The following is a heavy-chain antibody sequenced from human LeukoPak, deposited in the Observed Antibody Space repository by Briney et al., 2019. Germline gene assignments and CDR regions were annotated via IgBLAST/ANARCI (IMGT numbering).Heavy chain of an antibody. J-gene: IGHJ4*02. CDR3: ARLGSGWAIDY. V-gene: IGHV3-33*08. CDR2: IWYDGSNK. D-gene: IGHD6-19*01. Sequence: GGSLRLSCAASGFTFSSYGILWDRQAPGKGLEWVAVIWYDGSNKYYADSVKGRFTISRDQSKNTVYLQMNSLRADDTAVYYCARLGSGWAIDYWGQGTLVTVSS. CDR1: GFTFSSYG.